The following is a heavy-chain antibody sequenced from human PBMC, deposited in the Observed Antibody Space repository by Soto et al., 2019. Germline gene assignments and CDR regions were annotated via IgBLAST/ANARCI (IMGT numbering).Heavy chain of an antibody. D-gene: IGHD4-17*01. V-gene: IGHV3-23*01. Sequence: AGGSPRPPRSASGFTLRSGAHGGGRPAPGEGLELVSDIIDSGASTYYADSVKGRFTISRDNSMNTLYLQLNSLRPEDTAMYYCAKDLHGDRDGYHYGADSWGQGTLVTVSS. CDR2: IIDSGAST. CDR1: GFTLRSGA. J-gene: IGHJ4*02. CDR3: AKDLHGDRDGYHYGADS.